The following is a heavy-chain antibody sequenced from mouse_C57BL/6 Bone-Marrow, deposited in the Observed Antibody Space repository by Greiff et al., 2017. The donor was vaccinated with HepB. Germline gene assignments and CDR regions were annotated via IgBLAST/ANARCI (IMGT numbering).Heavy chain of an antibody. CDR1: GYTFTSYG. J-gene: IGHJ2*01. CDR3: ARGDYYGSPY. Sequence: QVQLQQSGAELARPGASVKLSCKASGYTFTSYGISWVKQRTGQGLEWIGEIYPRSGNTYYNEKFKGKATLTADKSSSTAYMELRSLTSEDSAFYFCARGDYYGSPYWGQGTTLTVSS. CDR2: IYPRSGNT. V-gene: IGHV1-81*01. D-gene: IGHD1-1*01.